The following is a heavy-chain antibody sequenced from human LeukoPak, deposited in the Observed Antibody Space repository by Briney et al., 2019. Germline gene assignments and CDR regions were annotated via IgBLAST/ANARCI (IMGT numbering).Heavy chain of an antibody. Sequence: GASVTVSCKVSGCTLTELSMHWVRQAPGKGLEWMGGSDPEDGETIYAQKFQGRVTMTEDTSTDTAYMELSSLRSEDTAVYYCATRGNVEMATISHPPSYDMDVWGQGTTVTVSS. CDR2: SDPEDGET. V-gene: IGHV1-24*01. CDR1: GCTLTELS. J-gene: IGHJ6*02. D-gene: IGHD5-24*01. CDR3: ATRGNVEMATISHPPSYDMDV.